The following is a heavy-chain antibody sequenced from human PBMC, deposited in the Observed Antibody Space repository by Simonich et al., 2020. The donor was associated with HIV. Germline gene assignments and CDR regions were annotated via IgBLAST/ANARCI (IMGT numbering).Heavy chain of an antibody. CDR3: ARSPYKVGYFDL. V-gene: IGHV4-34*01. Sequence: QVQLQQWGAGLLEPSATLSLTCAVYGGSFSGYYWSWIRPPPGTGLEWIGEVNLGGSTYDNPSLKSRVTMSIDTSKNQFSLKLSSVTAADTAVYYCARSPYKVGYFDLWGRGTLVTVSS. J-gene: IGHJ2*01. D-gene: IGHD1-20*01. CDR1: GGSFSGYY. CDR2: VNLGGST.